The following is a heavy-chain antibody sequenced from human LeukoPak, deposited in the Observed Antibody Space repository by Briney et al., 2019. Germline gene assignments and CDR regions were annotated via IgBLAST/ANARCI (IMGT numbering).Heavy chain of an antibody. J-gene: IGHJ5*02. CDR3: ARGGPLWFGELRKRGWFDP. D-gene: IGHD3-10*01. CDR1: GFTFSDYY. V-gene: IGHV4-34*01. Sequence: PGGSLRLSCAASGFTFSDYYMSWIRQPPGKGLEWIGNIHYSGSTYYNPSLKSRVTISVDTSKNQFSLKLSSVTAADTSVYYCARGGPLWFGELRKRGWFDPWGQGTLVTVSS. CDR2: IHYSGST.